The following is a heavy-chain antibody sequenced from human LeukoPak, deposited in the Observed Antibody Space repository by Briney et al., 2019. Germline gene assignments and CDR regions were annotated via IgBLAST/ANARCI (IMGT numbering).Heavy chain of an antibody. V-gene: IGHV4-34*01. CDR2: INHSGST. D-gene: IGHD6-19*01. CDR3: VIPGVAVAAPGDY. CDR1: GGSFSGYY. Sequence: SETLSLTCAVYGGSFSGYYWSWIRQPPGKGLEWIGEINHSGSTNYNPSLKSRVTISVDTSKNQFSLKLSSVTAADTAVYYCVIPGVAVAAPGDYWGQGTLVTVSS. J-gene: IGHJ4*02.